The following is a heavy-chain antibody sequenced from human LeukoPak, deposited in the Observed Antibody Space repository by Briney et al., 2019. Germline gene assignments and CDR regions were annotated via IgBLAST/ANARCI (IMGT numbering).Heavy chain of an antibody. J-gene: IGHJ4*02. CDR2: FDPEDSKT. CDR1: GYTLSELS. Sequence: ASVKVSCKVSGYTLSELSMHWVRQAPGKGLEWMGGFDPEDSKTIYAQKFQGRVTMMEDTSTDTAYMELSSLRSEDTAVHYCATDRGDYGDYSPAFDYWGQGTLVTVSS. V-gene: IGHV1-24*01. D-gene: IGHD4-17*01. CDR3: ATDRGDYGDYSPAFDY.